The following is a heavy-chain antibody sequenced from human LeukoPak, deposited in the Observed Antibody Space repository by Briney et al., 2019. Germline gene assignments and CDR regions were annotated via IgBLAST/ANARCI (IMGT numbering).Heavy chain of an antibody. Sequence: GGSLRLSCAASGFTFSRHWMTWVRQAPGKGLEWVSSISSSSSYIYYADSVKGRFTISRDNAKNSLYLQMNSLRAEDTAVYYCARGHFDYWGQGTLVTVSS. V-gene: IGHV3-21*01. CDR1: GFTFSRHW. CDR2: ISSSSSYI. J-gene: IGHJ4*02. CDR3: ARGHFDY.